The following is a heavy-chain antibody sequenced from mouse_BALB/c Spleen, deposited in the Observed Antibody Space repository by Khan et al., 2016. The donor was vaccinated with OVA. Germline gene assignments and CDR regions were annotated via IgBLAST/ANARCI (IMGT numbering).Heavy chain of an antibody. J-gene: IGHJ3*01. Sequence: QVQLKQSGTELARPGASVKMSCKASGYTFTSYMMHWVKQRPGQGLEWIGYINPSSGYTNYNQKFKDKATLTADKSSITAYMQLSSLTSEDSAIYYCAREGAYYRSDGWFAYWGQGTLVTVSA. CDR2: INPSSGYT. D-gene: IGHD2-14*01. CDR1: GYTFTSYM. V-gene: IGHV1-4*01. CDR3: AREGAYYRSDGWFAY.